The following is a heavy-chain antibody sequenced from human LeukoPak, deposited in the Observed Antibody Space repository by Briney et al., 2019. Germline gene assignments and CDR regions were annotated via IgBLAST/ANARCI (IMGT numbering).Heavy chain of an antibody. D-gene: IGHD2-8*01. CDR3: AKDRSSINAVCHGDFDY. Sequence: GGSLRLSCAASGFIFSSYAMSWVRQAPGKGLEWVSTISGSGGSTYYADSVKGRFTISRDNSKNTVYLQMNSLRAEDTAVYYCAKDRSSINAVCHGDFDYWGQGTLVTVSS. CDR2: ISGSGGST. V-gene: IGHV3-23*01. CDR1: GFIFSSYA. J-gene: IGHJ4*02.